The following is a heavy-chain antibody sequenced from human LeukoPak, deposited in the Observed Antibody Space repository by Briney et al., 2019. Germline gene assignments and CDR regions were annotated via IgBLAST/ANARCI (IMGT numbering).Heavy chain of an antibody. Sequence: SETLSLTCAVSGGSISSTNYYWGWIRQPPGKGLEWIGTIYYSGSTNYNPSLKSRVTISVDTSKNQFSLKLSSVTAADTAVYYCARERYFWSGYKNWFDPWGQGTLVTVSS. V-gene: IGHV4-39*07. CDR2: IYYSGST. D-gene: IGHD3-3*01. CDR1: GGSISSTNYY. J-gene: IGHJ5*02. CDR3: ARERYFWSGYKNWFDP.